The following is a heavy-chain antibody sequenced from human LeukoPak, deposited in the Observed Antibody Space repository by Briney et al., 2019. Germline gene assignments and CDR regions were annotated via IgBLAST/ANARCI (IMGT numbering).Heavy chain of an antibody. D-gene: IGHD3-10*01. V-gene: IGHV3-33*08. CDR1: GFTLSTCG. Sequence: GGSLRLSCAASGFTLSTCGMHWVRQAPGKRLEWVAVIWDDGNNKRYANSVNGRFTISRDNSENTLYLQMNGLTAEDTAMYYCARDSYQDYYGRFDPWGQGTLVIVSS. J-gene: IGHJ5*02. CDR3: ARDSYQDYYGRFDP. CDR2: IWDDGNNK.